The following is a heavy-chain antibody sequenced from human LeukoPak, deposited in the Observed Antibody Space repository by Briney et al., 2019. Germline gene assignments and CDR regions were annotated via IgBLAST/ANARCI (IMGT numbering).Heavy chain of an antibody. CDR3: ARVASRITIFGVVTPFGYYGMDV. CDR1: GYTFTSYG. J-gene: IGHJ6*02. V-gene: IGHV1-18*01. D-gene: IGHD3-3*01. Sequence: ASVKVSCKASGYTFTSYGISWVRQAPGQGLEWMGWISAYNGNTNYAQKLQGRVTMTTDTSTSTAYMELRSLRSDDTAVYYCARVASRITIFGVVTPFGYYGMDVWGQGTTVTVSS. CDR2: ISAYNGNT.